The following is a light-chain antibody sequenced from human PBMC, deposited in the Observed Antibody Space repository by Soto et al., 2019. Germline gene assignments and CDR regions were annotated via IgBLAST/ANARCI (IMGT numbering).Light chain of an antibody. CDR3: QQLNGYPST. J-gene: IGKJ4*01. CDR2: GAS. CDR1: QDSKTY. Sequence: IQLTQSPSSLSASVGDRVTITCRASQDSKTYLAWYQQKPGKAPKLLIYGASTLQSGVPSRFSGSGSRTDFSLTISGLQPEEFATYYCQQLNGYPSTFGGGTKVEFK. V-gene: IGKV1-9*01.